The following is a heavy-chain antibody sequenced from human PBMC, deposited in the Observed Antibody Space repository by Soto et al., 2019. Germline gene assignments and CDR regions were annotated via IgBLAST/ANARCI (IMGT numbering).Heavy chain of an antibody. Sequence: QVQLVQSGAEVKKPGSSVKVSCKASGGTFSSYAISWVRQAPGQGLEWMGGIIPIFGTANYAQKFQGRVTITADESTSTAYMELSSLRSEDTAVYYCARDSRNSGSFIAARPPAFDYWGQGTLVTVSS. J-gene: IGHJ4*02. CDR3: ARDSRNSGSFIAARPPAFDY. CDR2: IIPIFGTA. CDR1: GGTFSSYA. D-gene: IGHD6-6*01. V-gene: IGHV1-69*01.